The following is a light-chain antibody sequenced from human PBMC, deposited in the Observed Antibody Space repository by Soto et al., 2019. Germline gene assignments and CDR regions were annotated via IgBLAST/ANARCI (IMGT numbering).Light chain of an antibody. CDR2: EAS. J-gene: IGKJ5*01. Sequence: DIQMTQSPSTLSTSVGDRVTITCRASQSISTWLAWYQQKPGKAPNLLIFEASTLENGVSSRFSGSGSGTEFTLTISSLQPDDIATYYCQQYHTSSITFGQGRRLEIK. V-gene: IGKV1-5*01. CDR1: QSISTW. CDR3: QQYHTSSIT.